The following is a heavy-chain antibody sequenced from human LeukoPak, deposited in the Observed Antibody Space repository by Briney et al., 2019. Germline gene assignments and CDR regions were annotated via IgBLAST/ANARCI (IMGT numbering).Heavy chain of an antibody. D-gene: IGHD2-15*01. V-gene: IGHV4-31*03. CDR3: ARTLSWRTRATFDN. Sequence: SETLSLTCTVSGGSISSGGYYWSWIRQHPGKGLEWIGYIYYSGSTYYNPSLKSRVTISVDTSKNQFSLKLNSVTAADTAVYYCARTLSWRTRATFDNWGLGTLVTVSS. CDR1: GGSISSGGYY. CDR2: IYYSGST. J-gene: IGHJ4*02.